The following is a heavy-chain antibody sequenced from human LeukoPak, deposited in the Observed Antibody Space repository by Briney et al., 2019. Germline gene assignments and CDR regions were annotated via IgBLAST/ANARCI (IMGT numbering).Heavy chain of an antibody. V-gene: IGHV1-3*03. Sequence: GASVKVSCKASGYTFTSYAMHWVRQAPGQRLEWMGWINAGNGNTKYSQEFQGRVTITRDTSTSTAYMELSSLRSEDTAVYYCARDSGLGGNSGYYYYYYMDVWGKGTTVTVSS. CDR2: INAGNGNT. CDR1: GYTFTSYA. J-gene: IGHJ6*03. CDR3: ARDSGLGGNSGYYYYYYMDV. D-gene: IGHD4-23*01.